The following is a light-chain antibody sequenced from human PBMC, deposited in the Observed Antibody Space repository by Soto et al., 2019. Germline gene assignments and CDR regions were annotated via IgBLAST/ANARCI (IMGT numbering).Light chain of an antibody. J-gene: IGKJ4*01. V-gene: IGKV1-16*01. CDR1: QGIGNA. Sequence: DIQMTQPPSSLSASVGDRVTISCRASQGIGNALAWFQQKPGKAPESLMYGASRLQSGVSSRFSGSGSGTDFPLTISGLQPEDSATYYCQQYKSYPFTFGGGTKVEI. CDR3: QQYKSYPFT. CDR2: GAS.